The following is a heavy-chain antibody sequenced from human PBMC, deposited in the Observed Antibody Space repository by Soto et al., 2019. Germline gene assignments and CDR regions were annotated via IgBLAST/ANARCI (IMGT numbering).Heavy chain of an antibody. CDR3: AKDRLVGAKDYFDY. Sequence: GWSMRICSAASGDTFSSYAMPWVCKAPGKGLEWVSAISGSGGSTYYADSVKGRFTISRDNSKNTLYLQMNSLRAEDTAVYYCAKDRLVGAKDYFDYWGQGPLVTVSS. J-gene: IGHJ4*02. V-gene: IGHV3-23*01. CDR2: ISGSGGST. CDR1: GDTFSSYA. D-gene: IGHD1-26*01.